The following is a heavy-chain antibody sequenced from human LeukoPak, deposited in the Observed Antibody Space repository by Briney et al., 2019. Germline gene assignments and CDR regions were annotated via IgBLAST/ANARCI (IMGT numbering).Heavy chain of an antibody. CDR2: ISYDGSNK. CDR1: GFTFGSYA. V-gene: IGHV3-30*01. Sequence: GRSLRLSCAASGFTFGSYAMHWVRQAPGKGLEWVAVISYDGSNKYYADSVKGRFTISRDNSKNTLYLQMNSLRAEDTAVYYCARRWQLVLDYWGQGTLVTVSS. CDR3: ARRWQLVLDY. J-gene: IGHJ4*02. D-gene: IGHD6-6*01.